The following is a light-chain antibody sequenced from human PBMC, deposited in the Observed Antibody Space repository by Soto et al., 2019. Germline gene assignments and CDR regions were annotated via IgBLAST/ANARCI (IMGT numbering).Light chain of an antibody. J-gene: IGLJ1*01. CDR2: DVT. V-gene: IGLV2-14*01. CDR1: SSDVGNNNY. Sequence: SVLTQPASVSGSPGQSITISCTGTSSDVGNNNYVSWYQQNPGKAPKVMICDVTSRPSGVSNRFSGSKSGNTASLTISGLQAEDEADYYCSSFTGSSYVFGTGTKVTVL. CDR3: SSFTGSSYV.